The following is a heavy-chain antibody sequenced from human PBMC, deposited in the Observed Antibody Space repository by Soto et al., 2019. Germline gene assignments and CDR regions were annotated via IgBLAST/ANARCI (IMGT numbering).Heavy chain of an antibody. CDR3: ARAGGTTVTGLWHFDS. J-gene: IGHJ4*02. D-gene: IGHD4-17*01. V-gene: IGHV3-33*01. Sequence: QVQLEESGGGVVQPGRSLRLSCAASGFTFNTYSMHWVRQPPGKGLEWLAAIWYDGTQKYYADSVKGRFIISRDNSKKTLYLEMNSLRVEDTAVYCCARAGGTTVTGLWHFDSWGQGTLVTVSS. CDR2: IWYDGTQK. CDR1: GFTFNTYS.